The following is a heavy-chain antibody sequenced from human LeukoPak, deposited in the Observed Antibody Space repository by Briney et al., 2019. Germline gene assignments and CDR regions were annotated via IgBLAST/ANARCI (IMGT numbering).Heavy chain of an antibody. V-gene: IGHV3-23*01. J-gene: IGHJ6*02. D-gene: IGHD6-19*01. CDR3: AKLFGAVAGTGYYYGMDV. Sequence: GGSLRLSCAASGFTFSSYAMSWVRQAPGKGLEWVSAISGSGGSTYYADSVKGRFTISRGNSKNTLYLQMNSLRAEDTAVYYCAKLFGAVAGTGYYYGMDVWGQGTTVTVSS. CDR2: ISGSGGST. CDR1: GFTFSSYA.